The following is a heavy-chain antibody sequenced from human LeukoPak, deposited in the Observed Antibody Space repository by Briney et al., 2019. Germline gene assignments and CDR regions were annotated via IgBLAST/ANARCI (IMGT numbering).Heavy chain of an antibody. V-gene: IGHV1-69*13. CDR3: ARDFLGAHAFDI. D-gene: IGHD3-16*01. CDR2: IIPIFGTA. CDR1: GGTFSSYA. J-gene: IGHJ3*02. Sequence: SVKVSCKASGGTFSSYAISWVRQAPGQGLEWMGGIIPIFGTANYAQKFQGRVTITADESTSTAYMELSSLRSEDTAVYYCARDFLGAHAFDIWGQGTMVTVSS.